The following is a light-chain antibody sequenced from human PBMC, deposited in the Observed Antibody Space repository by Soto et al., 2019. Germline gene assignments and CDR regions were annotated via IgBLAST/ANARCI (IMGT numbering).Light chain of an antibody. CDR1: QNIHNH. CDR3: QQYNRWPLT. Sequence: QSPATVPVFPGKEVTLSSRASQNIHNHSSWFLQKPDQAPSLLFYGASTRTTDTPARFSGSGCGTEFTLTISILHSGDVAVYCCQQYNRWPLTFGGGTKLDIK. CDR2: GAS. V-gene: IGKV3-15*01. J-gene: IGKJ4*01.